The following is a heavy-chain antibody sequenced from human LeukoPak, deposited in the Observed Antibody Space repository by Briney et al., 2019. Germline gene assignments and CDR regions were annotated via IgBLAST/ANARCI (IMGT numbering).Heavy chain of an antibody. CDR2: ISSSSSYI. D-gene: IGHD3-22*01. CDR1: GFTFSSYS. Sequence: KTGGSLRLSCAASGFTFSSYSMNWVRQAPGKGLEWVSSISSSSSYIYYADSVKGRFTISRDNAKNSLYLQMNRLRAEDTAVYYCARHYYDSSGYYFDYWGQGTLVTVSS. CDR3: ARHYYDSSGYYFDY. J-gene: IGHJ4*02. V-gene: IGHV3-21*01.